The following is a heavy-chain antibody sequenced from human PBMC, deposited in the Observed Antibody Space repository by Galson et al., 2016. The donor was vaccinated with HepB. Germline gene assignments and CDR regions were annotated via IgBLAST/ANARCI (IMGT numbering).Heavy chain of an antibody. J-gene: IGHJ4*02. Sequence: SVKVSCKASGGTFSGNAFSWVRQAPGQGLEWMGAIVPAFGTANYAQNFQGRVTITADESTNTVYLEVSSLRSEDTAMYYCARDIDSSSSTDYWGQGTLVTVSS. V-gene: IGHV1-69*13. D-gene: IGHD6-6*01. CDR3: ARDIDSSSSTDY. CDR1: GGTFSGNA. CDR2: IVPAFGTA.